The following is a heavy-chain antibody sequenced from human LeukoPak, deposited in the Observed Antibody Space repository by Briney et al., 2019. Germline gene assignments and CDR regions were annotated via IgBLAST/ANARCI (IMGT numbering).Heavy chain of an antibody. CDR1: GFTFSSYS. J-gene: IGHJ6*03. V-gene: IGHV3-30*02. CDR2: IRYDGSNK. CDR3: AKDGGSTSCYGLCYYYYMDV. Sequence: GGSLRLSCAASGFTFSSYSMNWVRQAPGKGLEWVAFIRYDGSNKYYADSVKGRFTISRDNSKNTLYLQMNSLRAEDTAVYYCAKDGGSTSCYGLCYYYYMDVWGKGTTVTISS. D-gene: IGHD2-2*01.